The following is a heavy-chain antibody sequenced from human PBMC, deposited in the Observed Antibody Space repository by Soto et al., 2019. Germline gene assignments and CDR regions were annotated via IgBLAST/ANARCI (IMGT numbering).Heavy chain of an antibody. V-gene: IGHV4-31*03. CDR1: GGSISSGGYY. CDR3: ARAGIGDPKPYYYYYYGMDV. D-gene: IGHD4-17*01. J-gene: IGHJ6*02. CDR2: IYYSGST. Sequence: KTSETLSLTCTVSGGSISSGGYYWSWIRQHPGKGLEWIGYIYYSGSTYYNPSLKSRVTISVDTSKNQFSLKLSSVTAAGTAVYYCARAGIGDPKPYYYYYYGMDVWGQGTTVTVSS.